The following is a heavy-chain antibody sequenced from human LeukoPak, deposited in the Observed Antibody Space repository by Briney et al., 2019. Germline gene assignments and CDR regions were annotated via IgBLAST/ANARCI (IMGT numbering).Heavy chain of an antibody. CDR1: GFTFSSYG. D-gene: IGHD3-10*01. CDR3: ARDRSGSYPNWFDP. J-gene: IGHJ5*02. Sequence: GGSLRLSCAASGFTFSSYGMSWVRQAPGKGLEWVSAITGNGANTFYADSVKGRFAISRDNSKNTMYLQMNSLRAEDTALYYCARDRSGSYPNWFDPWGQGTLVTVSS. CDR2: ITGNGANT. V-gene: IGHV3-23*01.